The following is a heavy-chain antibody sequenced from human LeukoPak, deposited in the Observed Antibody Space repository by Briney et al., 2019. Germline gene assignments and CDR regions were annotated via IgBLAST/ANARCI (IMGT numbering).Heavy chain of an antibody. D-gene: IGHD2-21*02. J-gene: IGHJ4*02. Sequence: GGSLRLSCAASGFTFSSYWMSWVRQAPGKGLEWVANIKQDGSEKYYVDSVKGRFTISRDNSKNTLYLQMNSLRAEDTAVYYCARDGQYCGGDCYSIVWGQGTLVTVSS. CDR1: GFTFSSYW. CDR2: IKQDGSEK. CDR3: ARDGQYCGGDCYSIV. V-gene: IGHV3-7*03.